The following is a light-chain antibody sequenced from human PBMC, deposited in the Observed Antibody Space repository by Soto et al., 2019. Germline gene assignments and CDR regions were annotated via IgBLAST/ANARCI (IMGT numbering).Light chain of an antibody. Sequence: EIVLTQSPGTLSLSPGERATLSCRASQSVSSSYLAWYQQKPGQAPRPLIYGASSRPIGIPDRFSGSGSWTDFTVTISRLEPEDCAVYYFHQYGSSPWTFGQGTKVEIK. CDR3: HQYGSSPWT. J-gene: IGKJ1*01. V-gene: IGKV3-20*01. CDR1: QSVSSSY. CDR2: GAS.